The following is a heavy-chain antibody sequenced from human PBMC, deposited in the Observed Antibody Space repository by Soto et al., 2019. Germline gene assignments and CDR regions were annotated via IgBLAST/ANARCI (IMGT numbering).Heavy chain of an antibody. J-gene: IGHJ2*01. V-gene: IGHV1-46*01. CDR1: GYTFTSYY. CDR2: ITPSGDST. Sequence: GXSVKVSCEASGYTFTSYYIHWVRQAPGQGLEWMGVITPSGDSTTYVHNFQGRVTLATDTSTSTVYMELSSLRSEDTAIYYCARPRTGGGSSLWWYFDLWGRGTLVTVSS. D-gene: IGHD3-16*01. CDR3: ARPRTGGGSSLWWYFDL.